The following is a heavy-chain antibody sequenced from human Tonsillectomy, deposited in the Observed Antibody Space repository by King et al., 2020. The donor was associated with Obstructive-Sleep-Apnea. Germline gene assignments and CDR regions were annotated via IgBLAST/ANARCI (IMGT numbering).Heavy chain of an antibody. D-gene: IGHD5-12*01. CDR2: MYYSGNT. CDR1: ADSISNYY. J-gene: IGHJ4*02. CDR3: ARHRGVEDYGGYGDYFDY. Sequence: QLQESGPGLVKPSETLSVTCTVSADSISNYYWSWIRQPPGKGLEWIGYMYYSGNTNYNPSLTSRVTISVDTSKIQFSLRLSSVTAADTAVYYCARHRGVEDYGGYGDYFDYWGQGTLVTVSS. V-gene: IGHV4-59*08.